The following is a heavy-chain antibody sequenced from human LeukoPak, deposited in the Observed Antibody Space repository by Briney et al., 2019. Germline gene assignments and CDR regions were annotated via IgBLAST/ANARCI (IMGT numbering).Heavy chain of an antibody. J-gene: IGHJ4*02. D-gene: IGHD3-10*02. V-gene: IGHV3-7*01. CDR3: ARLFAAGSFAFDY. Sequence: GGSLRLSCAASGFTFSSYWMSWVRQAPGKGLEWVANIKQDGSEKYYVDSVKGRFTISRDNAKNSLYLQMNSLRAEDTAVYYCARLFAAGSFAFDYWGQGTLVTVSS. CDR1: GFTFSSYW. CDR2: IKQDGSEK.